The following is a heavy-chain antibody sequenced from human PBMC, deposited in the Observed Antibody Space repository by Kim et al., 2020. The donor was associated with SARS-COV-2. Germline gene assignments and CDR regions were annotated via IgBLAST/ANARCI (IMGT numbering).Heavy chain of an antibody. CDR3: ARARGRDYYDFWSGYQQAPLSVGTFFDY. J-gene: IGHJ4*02. D-gene: IGHD3-3*01. CDR1: GYTFTSYY. Sequence: ASVKVSCKASGYTFTSYYMHWVRQAPGQGLEWMGIINPSGGSTSYAQKFQGRVTMTRDTSTSTVYMELSSLRSEDTAVYYCARARGRDYYDFWSGYQQAPLSVGTFFDYWGQGTLVTVSS. V-gene: IGHV1-46*01. CDR2: INPSGGST.